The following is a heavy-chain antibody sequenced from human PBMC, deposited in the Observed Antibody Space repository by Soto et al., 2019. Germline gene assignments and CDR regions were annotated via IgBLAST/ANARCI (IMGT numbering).Heavy chain of an antibody. CDR2: IYYSGST. CDR3: ARVPVSRLAGEHDWFDP. Sequence: SETLSLTCTVSGGSISSGGYYWSWIRQHPGKGQEWIGYIYYSGSTYYNPSLKSRVTISVDTSKNQFSLKLSSVTAADTAVYYCARVPVSRLAGEHDWFDPWGQGTLVTVSS. CDR1: GGSISSGGYY. D-gene: IGHD1-26*01. V-gene: IGHV4-31*03. J-gene: IGHJ5*02.